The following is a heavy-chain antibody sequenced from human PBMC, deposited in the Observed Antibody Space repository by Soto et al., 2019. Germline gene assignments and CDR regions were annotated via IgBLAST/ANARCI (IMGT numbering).Heavy chain of an antibody. CDR1: GGSISSDY. CDR3: ARLSTVYGTDV. D-gene: IGHD4-4*01. J-gene: IGHJ6*02. Sequence: QVQLQESGPGLVKPSETLSLTCTVSGGSISSDYWSWIRQPPGKGLEWIGYVYYSGSTNYNPSLKCRVSRSVETSKNQFSRKLSSVTAADTAVYYCARLSTVYGTDVWGQGTTVIVSS. CDR2: VYYSGST. V-gene: IGHV4-59*08.